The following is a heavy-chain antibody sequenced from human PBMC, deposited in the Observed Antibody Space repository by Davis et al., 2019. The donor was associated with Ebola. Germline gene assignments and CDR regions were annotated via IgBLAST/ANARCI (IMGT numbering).Heavy chain of an antibody. J-gene: IGHJ4*02. CDR3: AVGASTLFDY. CDR1: GYTFTSYG. D-gene: IGHD1-26*01. CDR2: ISAYNGNT. V-gene: IGHV1-18*01. Sequence: ASVKVSCKASGYTFTSYGISWVRQAPGQGLEWRGWISAYNGNTNYAQKFQGRVTITADKSTSTAYMELSSLRSEDTAVYYCAVGASTLFDYWGQGTLVTVSS.